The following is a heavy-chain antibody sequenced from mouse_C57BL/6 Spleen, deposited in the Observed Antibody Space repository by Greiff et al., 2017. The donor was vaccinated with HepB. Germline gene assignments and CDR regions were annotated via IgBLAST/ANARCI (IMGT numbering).Heavy chain of an antibody. CDR3: ARCYDDPEGFAY. Sequence: QVQLQQPGAEPVKPGASVKLSCKASGYTFTSYWMHWVKQRPGRGLEWIGRIDPNSGGTKYNEKFKSKATLTVDKPSSTAYMQLSSLTSEDSAVYYCARCYDDPEGFAYWGQGTLVTVSA. J-gene: IGHJ3*01. V-gene: IGHV1-72*01. D-gene: IGHD2-3*01. CDR1: GYTFTSYW. CDR2: IDPNSGGT.